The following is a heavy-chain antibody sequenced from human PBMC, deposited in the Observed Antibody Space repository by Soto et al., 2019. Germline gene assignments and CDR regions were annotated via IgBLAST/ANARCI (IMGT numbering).Heavy chain of an antibody. CDR2: ISYDGSNK. V-gene: IGHV3-30-3*01. J-gene: IGHJ6*02. CDR1: GFTFSSYA. Sequence: HPGGSLRLSCAASGFTFSSYAMHWVRQAPGKGLEWVAVISYDGSNKYYADSVKGRFTISRDNSKNTLYLQMNSLRAEDTAVYYCTRFWVDIAARPGEDYYYGMDVWGQGTTVTVSS. CDR3: TRFWVDIAARPGEDYYYGMDV. D-gene: IGHD6-6*01.